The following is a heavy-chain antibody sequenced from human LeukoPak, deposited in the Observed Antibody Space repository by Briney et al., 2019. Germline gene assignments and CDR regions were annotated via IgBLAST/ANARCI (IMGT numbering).Heavy chain of an antibody. Sequence: SVKVSCKASGYTFTGYYMHWVRQAPGQGLEWMGTIFPVFATVNYAQKFQGRVIITADKSATTAYMDVSSLKSEDTAVYYCARLPTQFLAPGDYSWGQGTLVTVSS. V-gene: IGHV1-69*06. J-gene: IGHJ4*02. CDR2: IFPVFATV. D-gene: IGHD2-2*01. CDR3: ARLPTQFLAPGDYS. CDR1: GYTFTGYY.